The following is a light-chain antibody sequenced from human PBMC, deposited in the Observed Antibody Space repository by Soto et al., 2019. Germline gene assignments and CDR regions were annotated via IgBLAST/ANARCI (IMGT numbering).Light chain of an antibody. CDR2: DAS. Sequence: EIVLTQSPDTLSLTPGESATLSCRASQSVSRYLAWYQQKPGQTPRLLIYDASNRAAGIPARFSGSGSGTDFTLTISSLEPEDFAVYYCQQRSYWPLTFGGGTKVEIK. CDR3: QQRSYWPLT. J-gene: IGKJ4*01. V-gene: IGKV3-11*01. CDR1: QSVSRY.